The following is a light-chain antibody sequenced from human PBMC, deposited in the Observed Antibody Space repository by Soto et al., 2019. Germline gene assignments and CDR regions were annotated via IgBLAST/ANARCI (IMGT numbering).Light chain of an antibody. V-gene: IGLV2-8*01. Sequence: QSALTQPPSASGSPGQSVTISCTGTSSDVGGWNYVSWYHQYPGKAPKLLIYQVTKRPSGVPDRFSGSKSDNTASLTVSGPRADDEGLYFCSSYGGSNTFVFGSGTKLTVL. CDR3: SSYGGSNTFV. J-gene: IGLJ1*01. CDR2: QVT. CDR1: SSDVGGWNY.